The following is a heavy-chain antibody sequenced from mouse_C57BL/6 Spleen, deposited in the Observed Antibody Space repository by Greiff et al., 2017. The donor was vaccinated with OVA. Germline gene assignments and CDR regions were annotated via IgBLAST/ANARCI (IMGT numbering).Heavy chain of an antibody. CDR3: ARDGEDSSMDY. CDR2: ISDGGSYT. CDR1: GFTFSSYA. V-gene: IGHV5-4*01. Sequence: EVKLVESGGGLVKPGGSLKLSCAASGFTFSSYAMSWVRQTPEKRLEWVATISDGGSYTYYPDNVKGRFTISRDNAKNNLYLQMSHLKSEDTAMYYCARDGEDSSMDYWGQGTSVTVSS. D-gene: IGHD2-13*01. J-gene: IGHJ4*01.